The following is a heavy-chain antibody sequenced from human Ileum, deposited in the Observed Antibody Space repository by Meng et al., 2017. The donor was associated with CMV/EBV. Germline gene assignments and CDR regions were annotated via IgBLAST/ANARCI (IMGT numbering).Heavy chain of an antibody. CDR1: GYICTDYY. Sequence: KASGYICTDYYMHWVRQAPGQGLEWMGWINPNSGGTKYAQNVQGRVSMTRDTSISTAYMEVSRLKSDDTAVYYCARGDSSSWYNFDSWGQGTLVTVSS. CDR2: INPNSGGT. CDR3: ARGDSSSWYNFDS. V-gene: IGHV1-2*02. D-gene: IGHD6-13*01. J-gene: IGHJ4*02.